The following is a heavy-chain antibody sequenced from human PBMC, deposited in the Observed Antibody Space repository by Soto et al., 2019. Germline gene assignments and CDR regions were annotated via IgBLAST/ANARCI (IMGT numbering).Heavy chain of an antibody. CDR3: ARDDYYDSSGYYQIHYYYYYYGMDV. CDR2: ISAYNGNT. Sequence: ASVKVSCKASGYTFTSYGISWVRQAPGQGLEWMGWISAYNGNTNYAQKLQGRVTMTTDTSTSTAYMELRSLRSGDTAVYYCARDDYYDSSGYYQIHYYYYYYGMDVWGQGTTVTVSS. D-gene: IGHD3-22*01. J-gene: IGHJ6*02. V-gene: IGHV1-18*01. CDR1: GYTFTSYG.